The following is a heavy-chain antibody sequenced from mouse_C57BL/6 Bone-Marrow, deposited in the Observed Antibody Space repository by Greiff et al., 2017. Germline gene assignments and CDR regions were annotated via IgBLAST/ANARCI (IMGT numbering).Heavy chain of an antibody. J-gene: IGHJ4*01. CDR3: ARRLALYYAMEY. CDR1: GYTFTNYW. D-gene: IGHD3-1*01. Sequence: QVQLKESGAELVRPGTSVKMSCKASGYTFTNYWIGWAKQRPGHGLEWIGDIYPGGGYTNYNEKFKGKATLTADKSSRTASMQFSSLTSEDSAISSIARRLALYYAMEYGGQGTSVTVSS. CDR2: IYPGGGYT. V-gene: IGHV1-63*01.